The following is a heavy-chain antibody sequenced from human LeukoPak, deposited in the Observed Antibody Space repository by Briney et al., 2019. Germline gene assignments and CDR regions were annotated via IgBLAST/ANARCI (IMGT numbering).Heavy chain of an antibody. V-gene: IGHV3-7*01. Sequence: GGSLRLSCAASGFTFSSYWLTWVRQAPGKGLEWVANIKQDGSEKFYVDSVKGRFTISRDNAKNSLYLQMNSLRAEDTAVYYCARDQDRGVVVSNWFDPWGQGTLVTVSS. CDR2: IKQDGSEK. J-gene: IGHJ5*02. D-gene: IGHD3-22*01. CDR1: GFTFSSYW. CDR3: ARDQDRGVVVSNWFDP.